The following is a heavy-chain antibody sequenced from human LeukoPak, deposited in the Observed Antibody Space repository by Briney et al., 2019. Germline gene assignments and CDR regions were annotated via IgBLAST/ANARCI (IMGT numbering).Heavy chain of an antibody. J-gene: IGHJ4*02. D-gene: IGHD5-18*01. V-gene: IGHV4-59*01. CDR3: ARGGGPIQLWQTGYFDY. CDR2: IYDSGST. Sequence: PSETLSLTCTVSGGSISSYYWSWIRQPPGKGLEWIGYIYDSGSTNYNPSTKSRVPISVDTSKNQFYLKLSSVPAADTAVYYCARGGGPIQLWQTGYFDYWGQGTLVTVSS. CDR1: GGSISSYY.